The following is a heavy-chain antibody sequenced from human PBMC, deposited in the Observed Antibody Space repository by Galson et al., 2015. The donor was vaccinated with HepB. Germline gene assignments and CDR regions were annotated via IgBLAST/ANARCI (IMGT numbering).Heavy chain of an antibody. Sequence: LRLSCAASGFTFSSYAMSWVRQAPGTGLEWVSAISGSGGSTYYADSVKGRFTISRDNSKNTLYLQMNSLRAEDTAVYYCAKRRGYSYGLDYWGQGTLVTVSS. D-gene: IGHD5-18*01. CDR1: GFTFSSYA. V-gene: IGHV3-23*01. J-gene: IGHJ4*02. CDR3: AKRRGYSYGLDY. CDR2: ISGSGGST.